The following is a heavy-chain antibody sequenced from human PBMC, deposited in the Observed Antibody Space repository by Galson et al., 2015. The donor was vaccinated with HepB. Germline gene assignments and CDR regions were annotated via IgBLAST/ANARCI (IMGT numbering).Heavy chain of an antibody. CDR3: AKDSSGWSFEY. Sequence: YWSWIRQPPGKGLEWIGYIYYFGSTNYNPSLKSRVTISIDTSKNQFSLNLSSVTTADTAVYYCAKDSSGWSFEYWGQGSLVTVSS. CDR2: IYYFGST. D-gene: IGHD6-19*01. J-gene: IGHJ4*02. CDR1: Y. V-gene: IGHV4-59*01.